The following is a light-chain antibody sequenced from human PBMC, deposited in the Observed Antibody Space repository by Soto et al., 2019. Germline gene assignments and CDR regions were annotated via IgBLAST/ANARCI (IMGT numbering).Light chain of an antibody. CDR1: QSVYSN. Sequence: EIVMTQSPATLSLSPGERATLSCRASQSVYSNLAWYQQKPGRTPRLLIYESSTRATGIPARFSGGGSGTEFTLTLSSLQSEDFADYFCQQYQSWPLTFGGGTKVEIK. CDR2: ESS. J-gene: IGKJ4*01. V-gene: IGKV3-15*01. CDR3: QQYQSWPLT.